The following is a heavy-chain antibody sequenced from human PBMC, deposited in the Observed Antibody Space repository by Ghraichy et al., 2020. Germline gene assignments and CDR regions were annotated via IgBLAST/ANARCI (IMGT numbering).Heavy chain of an antibody. CDR2: INHSGST. CDR1: GGSFSGYY. CDR3: ARFSMGYRLDY. Sequence: SQTLSLTCAVYGGSFSGYYWSWIRQPPGKGLEWIGEINHSGSTNYNPSLKSRVTISVDTSKNQFSLKLSSVTAADTAVYYCARFSMGYRLDYWGQGTLVTVSS. D-gene: IGHD5-18*01. J-gene: IGHJ4*02. V-gene: IGHV4-34*01.